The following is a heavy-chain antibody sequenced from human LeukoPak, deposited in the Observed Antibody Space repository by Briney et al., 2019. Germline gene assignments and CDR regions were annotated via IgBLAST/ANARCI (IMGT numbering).Heavy chain of an antibody. CDR3: ARHVLLRYFDWLPGHDAFDI. Sequence: SETLSLTCTVSGGSISSSSYYWGWIRQPPGKGLERIGSIYYSGSTYYNPSLKSRVTISVDTSKNQFSLKLSSVTAADTAVYYCARHVLLRYFDWLPGHDAFDIWGQGTMVTVSS. CDR1: GGSISSSSYY. D-gene: IGHD3-9*01. V-gene: IGHV4-39*01. J-gene: IGHJ3*02. CDR2: IYYSGST.